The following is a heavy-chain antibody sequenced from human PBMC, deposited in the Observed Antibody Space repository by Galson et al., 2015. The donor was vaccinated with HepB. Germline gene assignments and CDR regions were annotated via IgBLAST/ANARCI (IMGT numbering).Heavy chain of an antibody. J-gene: IGHJ3*02. Sequence: CAISGDSVSTDSAAWNWIRQSPSRGLEWLGRTYYRSKWYNDYAVSVKSRITINPDTSKNQFSLQLNSVTPEDTALYYCARGRVSAFDIWGQGTMVTVSS. CDR1: GDSVSTDSAA. CDR3: ARGRVSAFDI. CDR2: TYYRSKWYN. D-gene: IGHD3-16*01. V-gene: IGHV6-1*01.